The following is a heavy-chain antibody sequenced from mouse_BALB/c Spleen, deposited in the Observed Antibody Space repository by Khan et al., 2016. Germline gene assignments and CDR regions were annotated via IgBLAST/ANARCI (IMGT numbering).Heavy chain of an antibody. CDR1: GFAFSSYW. J-gene: IGHJ3*01. CDR2: IYPGDGDT. CDR3: ERGTPFAN. V-gene: IGHV1-80*01. D-gene: IGHD2-14*01. Sequence: QVRLQQSGAELVRPGSSVKISCKASGFAFSSYWMNWVKQRPGQGLEWIGQIYPGDGDTNYNGKFKGKATLTADKSSSTAYMQLSSLTSEDSAVYFCERGTPFANWCHGTLVTVSA.